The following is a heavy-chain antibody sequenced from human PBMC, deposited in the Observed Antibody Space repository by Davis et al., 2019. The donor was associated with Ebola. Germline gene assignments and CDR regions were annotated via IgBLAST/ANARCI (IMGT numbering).Heavy chain of an antibody. CDR2: IKQDGSEK. J-gene: IGHJ5*02. V-gene: IGHV3-7*01. CDR1: GFTFSSYW. CDR3: ARVDGYKSSNWFDP. D-gene: IGHD5-24*01. Sequence: PGGSLRLSCAASGFTFSSYWMSWVRQAPGKGLEWVANIKQDGSEKYYVDSVKGRFTISRDNAKNSLYLQMNSLRAEDTAVYYCARVDGYKSSNWFDPWGQGTLVTVSS.